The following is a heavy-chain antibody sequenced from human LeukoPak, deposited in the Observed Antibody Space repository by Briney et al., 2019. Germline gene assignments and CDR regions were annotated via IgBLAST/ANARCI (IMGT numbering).Heavy chain of an antibody. J-gene: IGHJ5*02. Sequence: WASVKVSCKASGYTFTSYYMHWVRQAPGQGLEWMGIINPSGGSTSYAQKFQGRVTMTRDMATSTVYMELSSLKASDTAMYYCARGGFPGEAWGQGTLVTVSS. D-gene: IGHD1-26*01. CDR3: ARGGFPGEA. CDR1: GYTFTSYY. CDR2: INPSGGST. V-gene: IGHV1-46*01.